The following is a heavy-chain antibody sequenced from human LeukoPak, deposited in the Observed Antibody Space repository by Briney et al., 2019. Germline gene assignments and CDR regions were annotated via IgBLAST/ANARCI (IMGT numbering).Heavy chain of an antibody. V-gene: IGHV5-51*01. Sequence: GESLKISCKGSGYSFTSYWIGWVRQMPGKGLERMGIIYPGDSDTRYSPSFQGQVTISADKSISTAYLQLSSLKASDTAMYYCARTYNHYDFWSGYSGWGQGTLVTVSS. CDR3: ARTYNHYDFWSGYSG. J-gene: IGHJ4*02. CDR2: IYPGDSDT. CDR1: GYSFTSYW. D-gene: IGHD3-3*01.